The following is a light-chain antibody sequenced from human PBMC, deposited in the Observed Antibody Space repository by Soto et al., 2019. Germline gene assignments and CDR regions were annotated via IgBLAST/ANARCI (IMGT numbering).Light chain of an antibody. CDR3: SSYTDRKHLV. Sequence: QSVLTQPASVSGSPGQSITISCTGTSSDVGGYNSVSWYQQHPGKAPKVMIYDVTKRPSGVPDRFSGSKSGNTASLTVSALQAEDEADYYCSSYTDRKHLVFGTGTKLTVL. J-gene: IGLJ1*01. CDR2: DVT. V-gene: IGLV2-8*01. CDR1: SSDVGGYNS.